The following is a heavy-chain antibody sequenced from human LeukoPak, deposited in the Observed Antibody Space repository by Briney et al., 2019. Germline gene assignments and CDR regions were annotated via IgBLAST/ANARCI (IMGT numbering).Heavy chain of an antibody. CDR2: IHYSGTT. D-gene: IGHD3-9*01. CDR3: ARMTGAWFDP. J-gene: IGHJ5*02. Sequence: PSGTLSLTCTVSGGSINSYYWSWIRQPPGKGLEWIGHIHYSGTTNYNPSLKSRVSISLDTSKNQFSLKVISVTATDTAVYYCARMTGAWFDPWGQGTLVTVSS. V-gene: IGHV4-59*01. CDR1: GGSINSYY.